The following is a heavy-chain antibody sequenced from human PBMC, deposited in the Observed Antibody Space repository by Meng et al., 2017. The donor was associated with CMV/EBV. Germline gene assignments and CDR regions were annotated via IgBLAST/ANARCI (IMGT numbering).Heavy chain of an antibody. CDR2: IYYSGST. V-gene: IGHV4-61*01. Sequence: LRLSCTVSGGSVSSGSYYWSWIRQPPGKGLEWIGYIYYSGSTNYNPSLKSRVTISVDTSKNQFSLKLSSVTAADTAVYYCARSYYYYYGMDVWGQGTTVTVSS. J-gene: IGHJ6*02. CDR1: GGSVSSGSYY. CDR3: ARSYYYYYGMDV.